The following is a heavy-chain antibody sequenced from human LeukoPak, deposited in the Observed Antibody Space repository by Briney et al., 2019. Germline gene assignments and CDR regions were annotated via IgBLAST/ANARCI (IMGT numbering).Heavy chain of an antibody. J-gene: IGHJ4*02. D-gene: IGHD5-18*01. V-gene: IGHV4-34*01. CDR3: ARGRVQLWLKYYFDY. Sequence: PSETLSLTCAVYGGSFSGYYWSWIRQPPGKGLEWIGEINHSGNTNYNPSLKSRVTISVDTSENQFSLKLSSVTAADTAVYYCARGRVQLWLKYYFDYWGQGTLVTVSS. CDR2: INHSGNT. CDR1: GGSFSGYY.